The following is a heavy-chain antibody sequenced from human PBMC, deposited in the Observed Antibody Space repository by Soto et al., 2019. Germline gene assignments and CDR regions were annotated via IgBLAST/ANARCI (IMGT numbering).Heavy chain of an antibody. Sequence: SQSLSLTCAISGDSVSSNTASWNWIRQSPSRGLEWLGRTYFRSKWYNDYAVSVKSRIIINPDTSNNQFSLQLNSVTPEDTAVYFCAKGDNLGPKTGYAFDPWGQGIMVTVSS. CDR1: GDSVSSNTAS. J-gene: IGHJ5*02. CDR3: AKGDNLGPKTGYAFDP. D-gene: IGHD5-12*01. V-gene: IGHV6-1*01. CDR2: TYFRSKWYN.